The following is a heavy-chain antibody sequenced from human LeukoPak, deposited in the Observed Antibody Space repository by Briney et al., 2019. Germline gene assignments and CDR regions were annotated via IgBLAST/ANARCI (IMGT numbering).Heavy chain of an antibody. D-gene: IGHD3-22*01. V-gene: IGHV3-30-3*01. Sequence: TGGSLRLSCAASGFTFTAYLIHWVRQAPGKGLEWVAVMSSDGNAMFYADSVKGRFTISRDNSKNTLYLQMNSLRAEDTAVCYCVRESEYYFDHSASFDYWGQGALVTVSS. CDR1: GFTFTAYL. J-gene: IGHJ4*02. CDR3: VRESEYYFDHSASFDY. CDR2: MSSDGNAM.